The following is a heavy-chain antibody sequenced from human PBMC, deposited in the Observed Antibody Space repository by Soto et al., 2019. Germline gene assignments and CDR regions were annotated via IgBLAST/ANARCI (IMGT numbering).Heavy chain of an antibody. Sequence: GESLKISCKGSGYSFTSYWISWVRQMPGKGLEWMGRIDPSDSYTNYSPSFQGHVTISADKSISTAYLQWSSLKASDTAMYYCARMHSIGCALVDYYYYGMDVWGQGTTVTVSS. J-gene: IGHJ6*02. CDR2: IDPSDSYT. D-gene: IGHD6-19*01. CDR3: ARMHSIGCALVDYYYYGMDV. CDR1: GYSFTSYW. V-gene: IGHV5-10-1*01.